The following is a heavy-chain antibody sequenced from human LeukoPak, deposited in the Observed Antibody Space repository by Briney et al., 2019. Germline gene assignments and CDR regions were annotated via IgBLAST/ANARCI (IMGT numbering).Heavy chain of an antibody. CDR3: AKETSSGNFVTLDC. CDR1: GFTFRSYV. J-gene: IGHJ4*02. V-gene: IGHV3-23*01. Sequence: GGSLRLSCAASGFTFRSYVMSWVRQVPGKGLEWVSAITGGGGGTNHADSVKGRFTISRDNSKNTLYLQMNSLRAEDTAVYYCAKETSSGNFVTLDCWGQGTLVTVSS. CDR2: ITGGGGGT. D-gene: IGHD1-26*01.